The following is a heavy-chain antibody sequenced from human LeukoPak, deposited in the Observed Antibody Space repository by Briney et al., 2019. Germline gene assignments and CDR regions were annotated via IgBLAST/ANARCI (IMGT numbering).Heavy chain of an antibody. D-gene: IGHD1-14*01. CDR1: GFYFRSYT. Sequence: GRSLRLSCAASGFYFRSYTMNWLRQAPGKGLEWVALISYDGRNKYYADSLEGRFTISRDNSKNTLYLQTNSLRAEDTAVYYCARDVTAGGDAFDIWGQGTMVTVSS. J-gene: IGHJ3*02. V-gene: IGHV3-30*01. CDR3: ARDVTAGGDAFDI. CDR2: ISYDGRNK.